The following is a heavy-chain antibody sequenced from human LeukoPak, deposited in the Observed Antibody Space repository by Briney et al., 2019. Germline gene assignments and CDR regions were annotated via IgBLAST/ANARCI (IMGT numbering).Heavy chain of an antibody. D-gene: IGHD2-21*02. CDR1: GFTFSSYS. V-gene: IGHV3-21*01. CDR2: ISSSSSYI. J-gene: IGHJ4*02. Sequence: GGSLRLSCAASGFTFSSYSMNWVRQAPGKGLERVSSISSSSSYIYYADSVKGRFTISRDSAKNSLYLQMNSLRAEDTAVYYCARSCQPLLSEVDYWGQGTLVTVSS. CDR3: ARSCQPLLSEVDY.